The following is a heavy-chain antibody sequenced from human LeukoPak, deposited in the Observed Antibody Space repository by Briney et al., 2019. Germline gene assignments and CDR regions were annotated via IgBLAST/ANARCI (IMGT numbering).Heavy chain of an antibody. CDR2: IYSDGNT. CDR1: GFTVSTNY. Sequence: GGSLRLSCPASGFTVSTNYMSWVRQAPGKGLEWVSVIYSDGNTYYADSVKGRFTISRDNSKNTLYLHMNSLRAEDTAVYYCAKEGGLRWIDYWGQGTLVTVSS. D-gene: IGHD5-12*01. CDR3: AKEGGLRWIDY. V-gene: IGHV3-66*01. J-gene: IGHJ4*02.